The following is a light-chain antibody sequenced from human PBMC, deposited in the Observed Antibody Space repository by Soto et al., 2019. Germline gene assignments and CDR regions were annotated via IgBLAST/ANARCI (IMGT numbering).Light chain of an antibody. CDR2: DAS. V-gene: IGKV1-12*01. J-gene: IGKJ5*01. CDR3: LQSHSTPLT. Sequence: DIQMTQSPSSVSASVGDRVTIACRASQGISSWLAWYQQKPEKAPKLVIYDASSLQSGVPSRFSGSGSGTDFTLTISSLRPDDFATYYCLQSHSTPLTFGQGTRLEIK. CDR1: QGISSW.